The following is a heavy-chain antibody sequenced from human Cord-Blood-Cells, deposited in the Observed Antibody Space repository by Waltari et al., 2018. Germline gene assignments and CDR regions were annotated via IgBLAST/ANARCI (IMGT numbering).Heavy chain of an antibody. D-gene: IGHD1-26*01. CDR3: ARIYSVSYRTSESHAP. J-gene: IGHJ5*02. Sequence: QVQLVQSGAEVKKPGASVQVSCKASGYTFTGYYMHWVRPAPGQGFEWMGWLNPNSGGTNYAQKFQDRVTMTRDTTSSTAYMELSRLRSGDTAVYYCARIYSVSYRTSESHAPWGKGTLVTV. CDR2: LNPNSGGT. CDR1: GYTFTGYY. V-gene: IGHV1-2*02.